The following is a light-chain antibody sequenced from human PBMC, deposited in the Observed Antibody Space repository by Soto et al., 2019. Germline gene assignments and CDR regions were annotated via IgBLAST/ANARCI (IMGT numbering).Light chain of an antibody. CDR3: QQYKSYSWT. CDR2: KAS. V-gene: IGKV1-5*03. CDR1: QSISSW. Sequence: DIQMTQSPSTLSASVGDRATITCRASQSISSWLAWYQQKPGKAPKLLIYKASSLESGVPSRFSGSGSGTEFTLTISSLQPDDFATYYCQQYKSYSWTFGQGTKVEIK. J-gene: IGKJ1*01.